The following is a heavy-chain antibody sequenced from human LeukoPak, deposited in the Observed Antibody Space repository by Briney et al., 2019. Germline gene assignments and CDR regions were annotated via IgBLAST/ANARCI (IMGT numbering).Heavy chain of an antibody. J-gene: IGHJ6*02. CDR1: GFTFSSYD. Sequence: GGSLRLSCAASGFTFSSYDMHWVRQATGKGLEWVSAIGTAGDTYYPGSVKGRYTISRENAKNSLYLQMNSLRAGDTAVYYCARVQAGRSGLMDVWGRGTTVTVSS. D-gene: IGHD2-8*02. CDR2: IGTAGDT. V-gene: IGHV3-13*04. CDR3: ARVQAGRSGLMDV.